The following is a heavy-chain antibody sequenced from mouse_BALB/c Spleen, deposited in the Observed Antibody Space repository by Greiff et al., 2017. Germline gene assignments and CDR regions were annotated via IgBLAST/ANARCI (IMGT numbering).Heavy chain of an antibody. J-gene: IGHJ2*01. CDR3: ARQGGTRYFDY. Sequence: EVKLMESGGGLVKPGGSLKLSCAASGFTFSSYAMSWVRQTPEKRLEWVATISSGGSYTYYPDSVKGRFTISRDNAKNTLYLQMSSLRSEDTAMYYCARQGGTRYFDYWGQGTTLTVSS. V-gene: IGHV5-9-3*01. D-gene: IGHD4-1*01. CDR1: GFTFSSYA. CDR2: ISSGGSYT.